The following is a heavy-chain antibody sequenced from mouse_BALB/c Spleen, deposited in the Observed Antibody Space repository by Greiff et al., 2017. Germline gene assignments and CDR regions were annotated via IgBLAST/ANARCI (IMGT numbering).Heavy chain of an antibody. Sequence: EVQVVESGGDLVKPGGSLKLSCAASGFTFSSYGMSWVRQTPDKRLEWVATISSGGSYTYYPDSVKGRFTISRDNAKNTLYLQMSSLKSEDTAMYYCARHHYDYDGFFAYWGQGTLVTVSA. CDR2: ISSGGSYT. V-gene: IGHV5-6*01. D-gene: IGHD2-4*01. CDR3: ARHHYDYDGFFAY. J-gene: IGHJ3*01. CDR1: GFTFSSYG.